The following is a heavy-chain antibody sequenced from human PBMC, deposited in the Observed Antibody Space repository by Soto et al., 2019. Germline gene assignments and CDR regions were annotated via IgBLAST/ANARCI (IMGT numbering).Heavy chain of an antibody. Sequence: GGSLRLTCAASGFTFSNYCIHWVRQAPCEGLDSVAVISYGGINKYYADSVKGRFTISRDNSKNTLYLQMNSLRSEDTAVYYWARDLQPKGPRSFPSWFYPCGEGTRVTFYS. V-gene: IGHV3-30*03. D-gene: IGHD3-16*02. CDR1: GFTFSNYC. CDR2: ISYGGINK. CDR3: ARDLQPKGPRSFPSWFYP. J-gene: IGHJ5*02.